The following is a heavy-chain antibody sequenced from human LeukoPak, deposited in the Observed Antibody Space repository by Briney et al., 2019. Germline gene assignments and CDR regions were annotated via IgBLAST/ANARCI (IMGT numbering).Heavy chain of an antibody. CDR1: GFTFSSYG. Sequence: GGSLRLSCAAPGFTFSSYGMHWVRQAPGKGLEWVAFIRYDGSNKYYADSVKGRFTISRDNSKNTLYLQMNSLRAEDTAVYYCAKDPPPLGNYGDYYFDYWGQGTLVTVSS. CDR3: AKDPPPLGNYGDYYFDY. D-gene: IGHD4-17*01. V-gene: IGHV3-30*02. CDR2: IRYDGSNK. J-gene: IGHJ4*02.